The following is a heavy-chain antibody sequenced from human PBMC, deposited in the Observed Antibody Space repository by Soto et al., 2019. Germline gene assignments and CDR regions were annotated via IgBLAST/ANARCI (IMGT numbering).Heavy chain of an antibody. V-gene: IGHV4-31*03. Sequence: SETLSLTCTVSGGSISSGGYYWSWIRQHPGKGLEWIGYIYYSGSTYYNPSLTSRVTISVDTSKNQFSLKLSSVTAADTAVYDCARVNTDSSGRRAFDIWGQGTMVTV. J-gene: IGHJ3*02. CDR3: ARVNTDSSGRRAFDI. CDR1: GGSISSGGYY. D-gene: IGHD3-22*01. CDR2: IYYSGST.